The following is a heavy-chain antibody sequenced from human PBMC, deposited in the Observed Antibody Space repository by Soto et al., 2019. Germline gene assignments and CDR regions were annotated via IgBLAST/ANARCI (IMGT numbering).Heavy chain of an antibody. CDR2: ISYDGSNK. V-gene: IGHV3-30-3*01. CDR3: ASSMMDYGELYGMDV. J-gene: IGHJ6*02. D-gene: IGHD4-17*01. Sequence: QVQLVESGGGVVQPGRSLRLSCAASGFTFSSYAMHWVRQAPGKGLEWVAVISYDGSNKYYADSVKGRFTISRDNSKNTLYLQMNSLRAEDMTVYYCASSMMDYGELYGMDVWGQGTTVTVSS. CDR1: GFTFSSYA.